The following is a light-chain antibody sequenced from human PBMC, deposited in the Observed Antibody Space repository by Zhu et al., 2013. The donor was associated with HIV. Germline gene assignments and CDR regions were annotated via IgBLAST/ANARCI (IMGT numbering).Light chain of an antibody. Sequence: DIQMTQSPSSLSASVGDRVTITCQASQDISNYLNWYQQKPGKAPKLLIYDASNLETGVPSRFSGSGSGTDFTFTISSLQPEDIATYYCQQYDNLPIFTFGPGT. J-gene: IGKJ3*01. CDR3: QQYDNLPIFT. CDR2: DAS. V-gene: IGKV1-33*01. CDR1: QDISNY.